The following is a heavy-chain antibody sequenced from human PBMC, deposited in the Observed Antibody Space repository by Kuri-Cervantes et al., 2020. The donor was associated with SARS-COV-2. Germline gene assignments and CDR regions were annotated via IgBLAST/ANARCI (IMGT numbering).Heavy chain of an antibody. CDR1: GFTFSSSW. Sequence: GESLKISCAASGFTFSSSWMHWVCQAPEKGLEWVADIKCDGSEKYYVDSVKGRLTISRDNAKNSLYLQVNSLRAEGMTVYYCVRGRVSYCGGDCYSRYYYYGMDVWGQGTTVTVSS. CDR2: IKCDGSEK. CDR3: VRGRVSYCGGDCYSRYYYYGMDV. D-gene: IGHD2-21*02. V-gene: IGHV3-52*01. J-gene: IGHJ6*02.